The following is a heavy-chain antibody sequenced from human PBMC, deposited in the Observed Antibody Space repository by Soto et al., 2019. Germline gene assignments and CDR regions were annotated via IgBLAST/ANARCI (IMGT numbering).Heavy chain of an antibody. CDR3: ARQWLDSYYFDY. Sequence: EVQLVESGGGLVQPGGSLRLSCAASGFTFSSYAMHWVRQAPGKGLEYVSAISSNGGSTYYANSVKGRFTISRDNSKSTLYLQMGRLRAEDMAVYYCARQWLDSYYFDYWGQGTLVTVSS. D-gene: IGHD6-19*01. V-gene: IGHV3-64*01. J-gene: IGHJ4*02. CDR2: ISSNGGST. CDR1: GFTFSSYA.